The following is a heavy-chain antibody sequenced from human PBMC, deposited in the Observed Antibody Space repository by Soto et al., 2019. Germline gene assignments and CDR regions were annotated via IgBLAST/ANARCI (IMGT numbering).Heavy chain of an antibody. J-gene: IGHJ5*02. V-gene: IGHV1-8*01. Sequence: QVQLVQSGAEVKKPGASVKVSCKASGYTFTSYDINWVRQATGQGLEWMGWMNPNTADTGYAQKFQGRVTMTRNTSITTAYLELSSLRSEDTAVYYCARGRAITGTMPSWGQGTLVTVSS. CDR3: ARGRAITGTMPS. CDR1: GYTFTSYD. D-gene: IGHD1-20*01. CDR2: MNPNTADT.